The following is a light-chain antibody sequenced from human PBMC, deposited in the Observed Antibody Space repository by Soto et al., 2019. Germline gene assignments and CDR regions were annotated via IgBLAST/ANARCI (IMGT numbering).Light chain of an antibody. CDR2: LGS. Sequence: DIVMTQSPLSLPVTPGEPASISCRSSQSLLHTNGYYYLDWYLQKPGQSPQLLIYLGSNRASGVPDRFSGSGSGTDFTLKISRVEAEDVGVYYRMQPRDTPWTFGQGTKVEIK. CDR1: QSLLHTNGYYY. V-gene: IGKV2-28*01. CDR3: MQPRDTPWT. J-gene: IGKJ1*01.